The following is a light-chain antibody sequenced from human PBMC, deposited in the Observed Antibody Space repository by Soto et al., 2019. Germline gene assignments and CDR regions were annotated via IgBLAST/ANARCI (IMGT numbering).Light chain of an antibody. Sequence: EIVLTQSPGTLSLSPGERATLSCRASQSVGNNYLAWYQQKPGQAPRFLIYDASSRATGIPDRFSGSGSGTEFTLTISRLEPVDFAVYYCQQYGSTPLTFGGGTKVEIK. CDR1: QSVGNNY. V-gene: IGKV3-20*01. CDR3: QQYGSTPLT. CDR2: DAS. J-gene: IGKJ4*01.